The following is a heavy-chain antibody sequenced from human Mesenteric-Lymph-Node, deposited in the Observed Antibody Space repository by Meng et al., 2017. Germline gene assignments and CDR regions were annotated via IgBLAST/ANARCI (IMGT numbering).Heavy chain of an antibody. CDR1: GGSFSGYY. J-gene: IGHJ5*02. CDR2: INHSGST. D-gene: IGHD6-19*01. CDR3: ARGSGGIAVAGTVNWFDP. V-gene: IGHV4-34*01. Sequence: GSLRLSCAVYGGSFSGYYWSWIRQPPGKGLEWIGEINHSGSTNYNPSLKSRVTISVDTSKNQFSLKLSSVTAADTAVYYCARGSGGIAVAGTVNWFDPWGQGTLVNGAS.